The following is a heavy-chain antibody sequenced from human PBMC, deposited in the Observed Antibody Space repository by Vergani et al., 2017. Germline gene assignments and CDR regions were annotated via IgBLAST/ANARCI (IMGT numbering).Heavy chain of an antibody. D-gene: IGHD1-20*01. CDR2: IYYSGST. CDR1: GGSISSYY. J-gene: IGHJ5*02. Sequence: QVQLQESGPGLVKPSETLSLTCTVSGGSISSYYWSWIRQPPGEGLEWIGYIYYSGSTNYNPSLKSRVTISVDTSKNQFSLKLSSVTAADTSVYYCAKVITGTAYYWFDPWGQGTLVTVSS. V-gene: IGHV4-59*01. CDR3: AKVITGTAYYWFDP.